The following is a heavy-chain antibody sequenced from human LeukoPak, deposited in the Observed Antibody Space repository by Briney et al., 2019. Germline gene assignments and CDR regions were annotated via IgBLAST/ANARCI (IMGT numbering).Heavy chain of an antibody. Sequence: SETLSLTCTVSGYSISSGYYWGWIRQPPGKGLEWIGIFYHSGSTYYNPSLKSRVTISVDTSKNQFSLKLSSVTAADTAVYYCARAFAGGSGSYNWFDPWGQGTLVIVSS. J-gene: IGHJ5*02. CDR2: FYHSGST. CDR1: GYSISSGYY. CDR3: ARAFAGGSGSYNWFDP. D-gene: IGHD3-10*01. V-gene: IGHV4-38-2*02.